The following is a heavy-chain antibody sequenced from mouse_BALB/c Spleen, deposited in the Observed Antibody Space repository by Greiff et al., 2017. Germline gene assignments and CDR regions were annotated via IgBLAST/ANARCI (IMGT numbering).Heavy chain of an antibody. V-gene: IGHV5-6*01. D-gene: IGHD3-2*02. CDR2: ISSGGSYT. Sequence: EVHLVESGGDLVKPGGSLKLSCAASGFTFSSYGMSWVRQTPDKRLEWVATISSGGSYTYYPDSVKGRFTISRDNAKNTLYLQMSSLKSEDTAMYYCARQEEADAMDYWGQGTSVTVSS. CDR3: ARQEEADAMDY. CDR1: GFTFSSYG. J-gene: IGHJ4*01.